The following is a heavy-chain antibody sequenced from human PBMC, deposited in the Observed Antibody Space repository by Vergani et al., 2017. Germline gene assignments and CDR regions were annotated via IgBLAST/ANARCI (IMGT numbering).Heavy chain of an antibody. V-gene: IGHV5-10-1*01. CDR2: IDPSDSYT. CDR1: GYSFTSYW. CDR3: ARVDTAMVSFDY. J-gene: IGHJ4*02. Sequence: EVQLVPSGAEVKKPGESLRISCKGSGYSFTSYWISWVRQMPGKGLEWMGRIDPSDSYTNYSPSFQGHVTISADKSISTAYLQWSSLKASDTAMYYCARVDTAMVSFDYWGQGTLVTVSS. D-gene: IGHD5-18*01.